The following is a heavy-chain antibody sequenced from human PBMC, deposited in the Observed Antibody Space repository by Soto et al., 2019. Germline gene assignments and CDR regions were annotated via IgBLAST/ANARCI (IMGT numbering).Heavy chain of an antibody. CDR2: IIPIFGTA. V-gene: IGHV1-69*13. Sequence: SVKVSCKASGGTFSSYSISWVRQAPGQGLEWMGGIIPIFGTANYAQKFQGRVTITADESTSTAYMELSSLRSEDTAVYYCARYTYYDFWSGYLSYWGQGTLVTVSS. D-gene: IGHD3-3*01. CDR1: GGTFSSYS. CDR3: ARYTYYDFWSGYLSY. J-gene: IGHJ4*02.